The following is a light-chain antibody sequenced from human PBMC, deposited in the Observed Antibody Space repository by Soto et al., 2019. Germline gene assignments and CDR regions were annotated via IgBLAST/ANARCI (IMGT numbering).Light chain of an antibody. V-gene: IGLV2-23*01. Sequence: QSVLTQPASVSGSPGQSITISCTGSSSDVGSYNLDSWHQQYPGKAPKLMIYEGSKRPSGVSNRFSGSKSGNTASLTISGLQAEDDADYYCCSYAGRSTLVFGGGTKLTVL. CDR3: CSYAGRSTLV. CDR1: SSDVGSYNL. CDR2: EGS. J-gene: IGLJ3*02.